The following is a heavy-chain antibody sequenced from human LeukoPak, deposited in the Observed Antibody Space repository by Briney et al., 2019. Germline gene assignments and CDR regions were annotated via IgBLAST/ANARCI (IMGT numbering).Heavy chain of an antibody. CDR1: GGSISSYY. D-gene: IGHD6-13*01. CDR3: ARGSRQQLVLEYFDY. J-gene: IGHJ4*02. Sequence: SETLSLTCTVSGGSISSYYWSWIRQPRGKGLEWIGYFYYSGSTNYNPSLKSRVTISVDTSKNQFSLKLSSVTAADTAVYYCARGSRQQLVLEYFDYWGQGTLVNVSS. CDR2: FYYSGST. V-gene: IGHV4-59*01.